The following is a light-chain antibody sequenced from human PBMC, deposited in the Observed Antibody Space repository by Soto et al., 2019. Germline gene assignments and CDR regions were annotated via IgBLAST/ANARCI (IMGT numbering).Light chain of an antibody. J-gene: IGKJ1*01. CDR1: QSVSSSY. V-gene: IGKV3-20*01. CDR2: GAS. CDR3: QQYGSSPRT. Sequence: EMVLTQSPCTLSLSPGERATLSCRASQSVSSSYLAWYQQKPGQAPRLLIYGASSRATGIPDRFSGSGSGTDFTLTISRLEPEDFAVYYCQQYGSSPRTLGQGTKVDIK.